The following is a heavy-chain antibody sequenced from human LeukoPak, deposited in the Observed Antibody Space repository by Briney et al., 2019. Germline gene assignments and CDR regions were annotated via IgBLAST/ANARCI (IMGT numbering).Heavy chain of an antibody. CDR2: IKQDGGEI. V-gene: IGHV3-7*01. D-gene: IGHD7-27*01. J-gene: IGHJ4*02. Sequence: PGGSLRLPCAASGFTFRNYWMSWVRQTPGEALEWVANIKQDGGEIYYLDSVKGRFTISRDNAKNSLYLQMNSLRGDDTAVYYCARDKVTGASYLDYWGQRSLVTVSS. CDR3: ARDKVTGASYLDY. CDR1: GFTFRNYW.